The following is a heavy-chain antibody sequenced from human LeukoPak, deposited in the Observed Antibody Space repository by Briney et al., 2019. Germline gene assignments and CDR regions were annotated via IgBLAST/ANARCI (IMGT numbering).Heavy chain of an antibody. CDR1: GYSFTSYW. CDR2: IYPGDSDT. V-gene: IGHV5-51*01. CDR3: ARGFDTRGYYYGY. Sequence: GESLKISCKGSGYSFTSYWIGWVRQMPGKGLEWMGIIYPGDSDTRYSPSFQGQVTISADKSISTAYLQWSSLKASDTDMYYCARGFDTRGYYYGYWGQGPLVTVSS. J-gene: IGHJ4*02. D-gene: IGHD3-22*01.